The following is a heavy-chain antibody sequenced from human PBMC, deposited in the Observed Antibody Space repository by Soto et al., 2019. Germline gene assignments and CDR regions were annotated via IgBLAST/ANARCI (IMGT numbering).Heavy chain of an antibody. CDR2: ISANNGNT. CDR1: GYTFTRYG. CDR3: ARPYLEYSSGWYNY. D-gene: IGHD6-19*01. Sequence: ASVKVSCKASGYTFTRYGISWVRQAPGQGLEWMGWISANNGNTNYAQKLQGRVTMTTDTSTSTAYMELRSLRSDDTAVYYCARPYLEYSSGWYNYWGQGTLVTVSS. V-gene: IGHV1-18*01. J-gene: IGHJ4*02.